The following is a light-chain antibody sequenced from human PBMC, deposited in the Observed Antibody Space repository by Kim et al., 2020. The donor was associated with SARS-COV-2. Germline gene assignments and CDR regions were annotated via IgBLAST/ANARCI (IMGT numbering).Light chain of an antibody. CDR2: DVT. CDR3: CSYAGNFVL. CDR1: SSDVGGYNY. Sequence: PGQSVTISCTGTSSDVGGYNYVSWYQHHPGKAPKVMIYDVTERPSGVPDRFSGSKSANTASLTISGLQAEDEADYYCCSYAGNFVLFGGGTKVTVL. J-gene: IGLJ3*02. V-gene: IGLV2-11*01.